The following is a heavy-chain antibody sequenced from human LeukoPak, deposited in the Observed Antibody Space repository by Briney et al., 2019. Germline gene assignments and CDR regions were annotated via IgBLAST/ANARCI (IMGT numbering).Heavy chain of an antibody. D-gene: IGHD3-22*01. J-gene: IGHJ4*02. CDR1: GGSISSYY. V-gene: IGHV4-59*01. CDR3: ARVRAGVYYYDSSGRFDY. Sequence: SETLSLTCTVSGGSISSYYWSWIRQPPGKGLEWIGYIYYSGSTNYNPSLKSRVTISVDTSQNQFSLKLSSVTAADTAVYYCARVRAGVYYYDSSGRFDYWGQGTLVTVSS. CDR2: IYYSGST.